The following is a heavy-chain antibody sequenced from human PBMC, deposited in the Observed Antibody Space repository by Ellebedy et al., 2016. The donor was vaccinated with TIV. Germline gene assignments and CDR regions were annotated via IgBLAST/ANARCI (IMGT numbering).Heavy chain of an antibody. Sequence: ASVKVSXXASGYTFTSYDINWVRQATGQGLEWMGWMNPNSGNTGYAQKFQGRVTMTRNTSISTAYMELSRLRSDDTAVYYCARVYSSSWYLEVWGQGTTVTVSS. CDR1: GYTFTSYD. CDR2: MNPNSGNT. J-gene: IGHJ6*02. V-gene: IGHV1-8*01. D-gene: IGHD6-13*01. CDR3: ARVYSSSWYLEV.